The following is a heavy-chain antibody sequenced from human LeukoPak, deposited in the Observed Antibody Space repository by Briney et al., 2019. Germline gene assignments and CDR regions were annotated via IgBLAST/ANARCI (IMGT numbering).Heavy chain of an antibody. V-gene: IGHV4-34*01. CDR1: GGSFSLYY. D-gene: IGHD3-22*01. CDR2: INHSGNT. Sequence: SETLSLTCAVYGGSFSLYYWTWIRQSPGKGLEWIGEINHSGNTNYNPSLKSRVTISVDTSKNQFSLQVTSVTAADTAVYYCARGYIDSSGYSPRSSFDNWGQGTLVTVSS. CDR3: ARGYIDSSGYSPRSSFDN. J-gene: IGHJ4*02.